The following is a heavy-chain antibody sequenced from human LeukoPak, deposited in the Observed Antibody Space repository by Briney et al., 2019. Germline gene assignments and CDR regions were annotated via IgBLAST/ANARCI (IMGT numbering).Heavy chain of an antibody. V-gene: IGHV3-33*06. CDR3: AKVSPPIVVVPAAMDV. Sequence: GGSLRLSCAASGFTFSSYSMNWVRQAPGKGLEWVAVIWYDGSNKYYADSVKGRFTISRDNSKNTLYLQMNSLRAEDTAVYYCAKVSPPIVVVPAAMDVWGQGTTVTVSS. J-gene: IGHJ6*02. D-gene: IGHD2-2*01. CDR1: GFTFSSYS. CDR2: IWYDGSNK.